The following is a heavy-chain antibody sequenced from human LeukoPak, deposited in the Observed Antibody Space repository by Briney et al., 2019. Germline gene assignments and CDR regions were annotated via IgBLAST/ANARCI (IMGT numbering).Heavy chain of an antibody. D-gene: IGHD2-15*01. V-gene: IGHV4-31*03. Sequence: PSETLSLTCTVSGGSVSSGSYYWSWIRQHPGKGLEWIGYIYYSGSTYYNPSLKSRVTISVDTSKNQFSLKLSSVTAADTAVYYCARVVEDCSGGSCYPQYNWFDPWGQGTLVTVSS. CDR2: IYYSGST. J-gene: IGHJ5*02. CDR3: ARVVEDCSGGSCYPQYNWFDP. CDR1: GGSVSSGSYY.